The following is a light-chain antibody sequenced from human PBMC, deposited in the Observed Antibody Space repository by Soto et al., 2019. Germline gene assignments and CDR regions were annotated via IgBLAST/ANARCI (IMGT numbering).Light chain of an antibody. CDR3: QHYNSYSWT. CDR2: KAF. CDR1: QSIRTW. V-gene: IGKV1-5*03. Sequence: DIQMTQAPSTLSASVGDRVTITCRASQSIRTWLAWYQQKPGKAPKLLIYKAFNLESGVPSRFSGSGSGTEFTLTISSLQPGDVATYYYQHYNSYSWTFGQGTKVES. J-gene: IGKJ1*01.